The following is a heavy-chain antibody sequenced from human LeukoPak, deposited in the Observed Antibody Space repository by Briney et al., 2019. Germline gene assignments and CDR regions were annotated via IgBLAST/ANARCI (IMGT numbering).Heavy chain of an antibody. CDR1: GFTFSSYW. D-gene: IGHD6-19*01. V-gene: IGHV3-7*03. J-gene: IGHJ4*02. CDR3: ARDLTVAGSPSFDY. CDR2: IKQDGSEK. Sequence: GGSLRLSCAASGFTFSSYWMSWVRQAPGKGLEWVANIKQDGSEKYYVDSVKGRFTISRDNAKNSLYLQMNSLRAEDTAVYYCARDLTVAGSPSFDYWGQGTLVTVSS.